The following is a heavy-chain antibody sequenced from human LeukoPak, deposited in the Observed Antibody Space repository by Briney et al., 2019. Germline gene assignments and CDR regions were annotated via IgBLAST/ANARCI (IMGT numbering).Heavy chain of an antibody. CDR3: ARDSPQALAILHAFDI. CDR1: GFTFSSYT. CDR2: ISSSSSTI. V-gene: IGHV3-48*01. Sequence: GGSLRLSCAASGFTFSSYTMNWVRQAPGKGLEWVSKISSSSSTIYYADSVKGRFTISRDNAKNSLYLQMNSLRAEDTALYYCARDSPQALAILHAFDIWGHGTMVTVSS. J-gene: IGHJ3*02. D-gene: IGHD5-12*01.